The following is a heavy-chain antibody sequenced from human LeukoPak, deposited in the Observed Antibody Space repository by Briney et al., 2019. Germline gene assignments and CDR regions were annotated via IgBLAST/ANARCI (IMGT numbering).Heavy chain of an antibody. Sequence: SETLSLTCTVSGGSISSGGYYWSWIRQHPGKGLEWIGYIYYSGSTYYNPSLKSRVTISVDTSKNQFSLKLSSVTAADTAVYYCARGLYCSSTSRYTGANNWFDPWGQGTLVTVSS. J-gene: IGHJ5*02. CDR2: IYYSGST. CDR1: GGSISSGGYY. CDR3: ARGLYCSSTSRYTGANNWFDP. V-gene: IGHV4-31*03. D-gene: IGHD2-2*02.